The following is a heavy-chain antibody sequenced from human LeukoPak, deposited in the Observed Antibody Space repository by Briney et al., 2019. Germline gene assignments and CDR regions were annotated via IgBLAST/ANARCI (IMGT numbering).Heavy chain of an antibody. CDR3: ARASLYDILTGYYTPYYFDY. Sequence: GGSLRLSCAASGFTVSSNYMGWVRQAPGKGLEWVSGIYSGGSTYYADSVKGRFTISRDNSKNTLYLQMNSLRAEDTAVYYCARASLYDILTGYYTPYYFDYWGQGTLVTVSS. CDR1: GFTVSSNY. J-gene: IGHJ4*02. V-gene: IGHV3-53*01. CDR2: IYSGGST. D-gene: IGHD3-9*01.